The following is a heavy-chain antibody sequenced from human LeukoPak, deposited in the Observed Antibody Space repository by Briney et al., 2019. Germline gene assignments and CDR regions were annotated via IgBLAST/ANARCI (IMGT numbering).Heavy chain of an antibody. CDR3: ARDLYDIVGALLNWFDP. CDR1: GYSISSGYY. V-gene: IGHV4-38-2*02. D-gene: IGHD1-26*01. Sequence: PSETLSLTCTVSGYSISSGYYWGWIRQPPGKGLEWIGSIYHSGSTYYNPSLKSRVTISVDTSKNQFSLKLSSVTAADTAVYYCARDLYDIVGALLNWFDPWGQGTLVTVSS. J-gene: IGHJ5*02. CDR2: IYHSGST.